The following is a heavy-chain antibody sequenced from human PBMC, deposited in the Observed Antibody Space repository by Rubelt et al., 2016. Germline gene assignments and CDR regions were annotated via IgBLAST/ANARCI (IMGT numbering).Heavy chain of an antibody. J-gene: IGHJ4*02. D-gene: IGHD3-22*01. V-gene: IGHV1-46*01. CDR1: GGTFSSYA. CDR2: INPSGGST. Sequence: QVQLVQSGAEVKKPGSSVKVSCKASGGTFSSYAISWVRQAPGQGLEWMGIINPSGGSTGYAQKVQGRITMTRDTSTSTVYMELSSLRSEDTAVYYCARANSGSGYFGIDYWGQGTLVTVSS. CDR3: ARANSGSGYFGIDY.